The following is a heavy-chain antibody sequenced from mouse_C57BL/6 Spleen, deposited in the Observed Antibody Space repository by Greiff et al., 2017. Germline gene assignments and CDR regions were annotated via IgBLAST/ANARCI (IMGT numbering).Heavy chain of an antibody. Sequence: DVKLVESGGGLVKPGGSLKLSCAASGFTFSDYGMHWVRQAPEKGLEWVAYISSGSSTIYYADTVNGRFTISRDNAKNTLFLQMTSLRSEDTAMYYCARPANWDYFDYWGQGTTLTVSS. CDR2: ISSGSSTI. D-gene: IGHD4-1*01. CDR1: GFTFSDYG. J-gene: IGHJ2*01. CDR3: ARPANWDYFDY. V-gene: IGHV5-17*01.